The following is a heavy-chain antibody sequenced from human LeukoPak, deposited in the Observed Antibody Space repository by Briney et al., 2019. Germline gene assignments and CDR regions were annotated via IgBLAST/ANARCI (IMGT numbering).Heavy chain of an antibody. CDR3: ARGYSYDIFYYYLDV. V-gene: IGHV3-64*01. CDR2: ISSNGGST. Sequence: GGSLRLSCAASGFTFSSYAMHWVRQAPGKGLEYVSAISSNGGSTYYANSVKGRFTISRDNSKNTMSPQMNSLRAEDTAVYYCARGYSYDIFYYYLDVWGKGTTVTVSS. D-gene: IGHD5-18*01. CDR1: GFTFSSYA. J-gene: IGHJ6*03.